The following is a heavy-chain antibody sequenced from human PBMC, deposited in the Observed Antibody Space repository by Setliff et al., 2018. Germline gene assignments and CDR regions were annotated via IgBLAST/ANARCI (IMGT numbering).Heavy chain of an antibody. D-gene: IGHD2-8*01. Sequence: PSVKVSCTASGYTFTSYDINWVRQAPGQGLEWMGMINPSGGYTIYAQKFQGRVTMTRDTSTSTVYLELSSLRSEDTAVYYCARGLIVLPGPSGDMGYFDYWGQGTLVTVSS. CDR2: INPSGGYT. CDR3: ARGLIVLPGPSGDMGYFDY. J-gene: IGHJ4*02. CDR1: GYTFTSYD. V-gene: IGHV1-46*01.